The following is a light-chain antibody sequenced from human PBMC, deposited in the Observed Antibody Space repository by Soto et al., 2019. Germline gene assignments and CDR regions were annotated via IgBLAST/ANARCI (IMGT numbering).Light chain of an antibody. J-gene: IGKJ1*01. CDR3: QQRSNWTWT. CDR1: QSVSSY. Sequence: EIVLKQSPATLSLSPGERATLSCRASQSVSSYLAWYQQKPGQAPRLLIYDASNRATGIPARFSGIVSGTDVTLTLSSLEQEDCSVYDGQQRSNWTWTFGQGTKVDIK. CDR2: DAS. V-gene: IGKV3-11*01.